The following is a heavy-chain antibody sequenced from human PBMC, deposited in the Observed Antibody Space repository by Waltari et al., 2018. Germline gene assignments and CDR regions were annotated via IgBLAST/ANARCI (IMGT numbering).Heavy chain of an antibody. J-gene: IGHJ4*02. D-gene: IGHD2-2*01. V-gene: IGHV4-38-2*01. CDR2: IYHSGST. Sequence: QVQLQESGPGLVKPSETLSLTCGVSGYSISSGYYGGWIRQTPGKGLEWIGSIYHSGSTYYNPSLKSRVTISVDTSKNQFSLKLNSVTAADTAVYYCARQHPRTASDYWGQGTLVTVSS. CDR3: ARQHPRTASDY. CDR1: GYSISSGYY.